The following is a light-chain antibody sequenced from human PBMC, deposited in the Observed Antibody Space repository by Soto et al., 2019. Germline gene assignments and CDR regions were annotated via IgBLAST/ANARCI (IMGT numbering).Light chain of an antibody. Sequence: QSALTQPRSVSGSPGQSVTISCTGTSNDVGGYNFVSWYQQHPGKVPKLFIYDVSRRPSGVPDRFSGSKSGNTASLTISGLQAEDEADYYCSSYAGSYPLVFGGGTTLTVL. CDR1: SNDVGGYNF. V-gene: IGLV2-11*01. J-gene: IGLJ2*01. CDR3: SSYAGSYPLV. CDR2: DVS.